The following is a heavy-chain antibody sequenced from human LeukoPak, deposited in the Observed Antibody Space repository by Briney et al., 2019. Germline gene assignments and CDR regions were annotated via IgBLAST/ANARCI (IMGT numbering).Heavy chain of an antibody. D-gene: IGHD6-13*01. CDR3: ARGKSKQQLVH. CDR2: ISSSSSTI. CDR1: GFTFSSYS. Sequence: GGSLRLSCAASGFTFSSYSMNWVRQAPGKGLEWASYISSSSSTIYYADSVKGRFTISRDNAKNSLYLQMNSLRAEDTAVYYCARGKSKQQLVHWGQGTLVTVSS. J-gene: IGHJ4*02. V-gene: IGHV3-48*01.